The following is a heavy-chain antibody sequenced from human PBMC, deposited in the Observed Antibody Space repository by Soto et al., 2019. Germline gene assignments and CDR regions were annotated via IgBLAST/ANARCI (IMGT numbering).Heavy chain of an antibody. CDR1: GFSLSTSGMC. J-gene: IGHJ6*02. D-gene: IGHD3-16*02. V-gene: IGHV2-70*01. CDR2: IDLDDDK. CDR3: ARIIVQNYYYYYGMDV. Sequence: SGPTLVKPTQTLTLTCTFSGFSLSTSGMCVSWIRQPPGKALEWLALIDLDDDKYYSTSLKTRLTISKDTSKNQVVLTMTNMDPVDTATYYCARIIVQNYYYYYGMDVWGQGTTVTVSS.